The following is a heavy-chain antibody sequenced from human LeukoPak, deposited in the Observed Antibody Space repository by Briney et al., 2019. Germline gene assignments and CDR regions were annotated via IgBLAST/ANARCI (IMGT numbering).Heavy chain of an antibody. CDR2: IKRDGSEK. CDR1: GFTFTDYW. CDR3: ARGRGSWYGVYFDY. V-gene: IGHV3-7*01. Sequence: PGGSLRLSCAASGFTFTDYWMSWVRQAPGKGLEWVANIKRDGSEKYYVDSVKGRFTISRDNVKNSLYLQMNSLRNEDTAVYYCARGRGSWYGVYFDYWGQGTLVTVSS. D-gene: IGHD6-13*01. J-gene: IGHJ4*02.